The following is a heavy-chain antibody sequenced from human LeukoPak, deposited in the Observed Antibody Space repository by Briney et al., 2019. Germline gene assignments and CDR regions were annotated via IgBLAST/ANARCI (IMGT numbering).Heavy chain of an antibody. CDR1: GFTLSSYW. Sequence: PGGSLRLSCSASGFTLSSYWMHWVRQAPGKGLVWVSRINTDGSSTNYADSVKGRFTVSRDNAKNTLYLQMNSLRAEGTAVYYCARVIGWDEPFDIWGQGTMVTVSS. D-gene: IGHD1-26*01. CDR3: ARVIGWDEPFDI. J-gene: IGHJ3*02. V-gene: IGHV3-74*01. CDR2: INTDGSST.